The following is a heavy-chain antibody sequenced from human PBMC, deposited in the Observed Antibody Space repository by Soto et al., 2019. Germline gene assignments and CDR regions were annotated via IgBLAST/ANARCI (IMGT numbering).Heavy chain of an antibody. D-gene: IGHD6-19*01. CDR3: PPPPIAVADY. J-gene: IGHJ4*02. CDR1: GFTFSSYA. V-gene: IGHV3-23*01. CDR2: ISGSGGST. Sequence: GGSLRLSCAASGFTFSSYAMSWVRQAPGKGLEWVSAISGSGGSTYYADSVKGRFTISRDNSKNTLYLQMNSLRAEDTAVYSCPPPPIAVADYWGQGTLVTVSS.